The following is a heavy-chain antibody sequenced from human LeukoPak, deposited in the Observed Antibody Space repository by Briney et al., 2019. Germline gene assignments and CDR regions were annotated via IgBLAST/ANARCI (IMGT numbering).Heavy chain of an antibody. D-gene: IGHD3-9*01. V-gene: IGHV5-51*01. CDR3: ARGILTGYYRPAGWFDP. CDR2: IYPGDSDT. Sequence: PGESLKISCKGSGYSFTSYWIGWVRQMPGKGLEWMGIIYPGDSDTRYSPSFQGQVAISADKSISTAYLQWSSLKASDTAMYYCARGILTGYYRPAGWFDPWGQGTLVTVSS. J-gene: IGHJ5*02. CDR1: GYSFTSYW.